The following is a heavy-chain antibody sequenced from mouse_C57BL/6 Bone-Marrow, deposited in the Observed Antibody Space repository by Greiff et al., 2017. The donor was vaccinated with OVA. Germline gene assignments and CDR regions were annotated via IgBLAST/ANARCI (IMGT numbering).Heavy chain of an antibody. CDR1: GYTFTSYG. V-gene: IGHV1-81*01. CDR2: IYPRSGNT. D-gene: IGHD2-4*01. CDR3: ARGMITNYVDG. Sequence: QVQLKQSGAELARPGASVKLSCKASGYTFTSYGISWVKQRPGQGLEWIGEIYPRSGNTYYNEKFKGKDTLTADKSSSTAYMELRSLTSEDSAVYFCARGMITNYVDGGDQGTTLTVS. J-gene: IGHJ2*01.